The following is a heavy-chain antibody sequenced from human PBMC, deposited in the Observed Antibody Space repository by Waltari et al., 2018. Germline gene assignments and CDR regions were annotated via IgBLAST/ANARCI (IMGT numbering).Heavy chain of an antibody. CDR3: ANGLCGGNCYTLFH. Sequence: VQLVESGGGLVQPGGSLRLSCAASGFTFSNTGLHWVRQAPCKGLEWVALIAYDGSNKYSDAVKGRFTSSRDNSKNTVDLQMNSLRAEDTAVYYCANGLCGGNCYTLFHWGQGTLVTVSS. J-gene: IGHJ4*02. V-gene: IGHV3-30*18. CDR1: GFTFSNTG. D-gene: IGHD2-15*01. CDR2: IAYDGSNK.